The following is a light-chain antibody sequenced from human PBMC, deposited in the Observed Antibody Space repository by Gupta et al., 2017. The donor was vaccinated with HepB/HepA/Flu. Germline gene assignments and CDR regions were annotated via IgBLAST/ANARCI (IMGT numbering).Light chain of an antibody. V-gene: IGKV3-20*01. CDR1: QRVTNSY. CDR3: QQYASTPFT. CDR2: GVF. Sequence: EIVLTQSPGTLSLSRGERATLSCRASQRVTNSYLAWYQQKPGQAPRLLMAGVFSRATGIPDRFSGSGSGTDFTLTISRLEPEDFAVYYCQQYASTPFTFGGGTKVEIK. J-gene: IGKJ4*01.